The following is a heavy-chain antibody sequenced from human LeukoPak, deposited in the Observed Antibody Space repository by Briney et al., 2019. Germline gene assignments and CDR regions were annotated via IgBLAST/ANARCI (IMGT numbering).Heavy chain of an antibody. Sequence: SGTLSLTCAVSGGSISSSNWWSWVRQPPGKGLEWIGEIYHSGSTNYNPSLKSRVTISVDKSKNQFSLKLSSVTAADTAVYYCARHEDCSGGSCYSENWFDPWGQGTLVTVSS. V-gene: IGHV4-4*02. CDR3: ARHEDCSGGSCYSENWFDP. D-gene: IGHD2-15*01. CDR2: IYHSGST. J-gene: IGHJ5*02. CDR1: GGSISSSNW.